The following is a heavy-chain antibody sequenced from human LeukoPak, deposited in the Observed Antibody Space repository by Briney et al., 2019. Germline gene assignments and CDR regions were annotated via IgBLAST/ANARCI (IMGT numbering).Heavy chain of an antibody. V-gene: IGHV3-66*04. CDR1: GFTVSSNY. Sequence: GGSLRLSCAASGFTVSSNYMSWVRQAPGKGLEWVSVIYSGGSTYYADSVKGRFTISRDNSKNTLYLQMNSLRAEDTAVYYCARPIRFGAGYYYYGMDVWGQGTTVTVSS. J-gene: IGHJ6*02. CDR3: ARPIRFGAGYYYYGMDV. CDR2: IYSGGST. D-gene: IGHD3-10*01.